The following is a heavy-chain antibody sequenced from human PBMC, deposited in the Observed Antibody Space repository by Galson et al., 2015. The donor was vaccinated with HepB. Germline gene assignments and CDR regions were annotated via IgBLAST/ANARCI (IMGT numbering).Heavy chain of an antibody. Sequence: SLRLSCAASGFTFSNYAITWVRQAPGQGLEWVSAISDSGDSTYCADSVRGRFTISRDNSKNTLYLQMNGLTADDTAVYFCAKDAAPGSGSRYFDDWGQGTLVTVSS. CDR2: ISDSGDST. D-gene: IGHD6-19*01. CDR3: AKDAAPGSGSRYFDD. J-gene: IGHJ4*02. V-gene: IGHV3-23*01. CDR1: GFTFSNYA.